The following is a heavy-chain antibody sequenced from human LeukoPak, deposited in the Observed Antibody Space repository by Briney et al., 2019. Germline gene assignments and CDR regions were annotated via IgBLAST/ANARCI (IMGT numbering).Heavy chain of an antibody. Sequence: SVKVSCKASGGTFSSYAISWVRQAPGQGLERMGGIIPIFGTANYAQKFQGRVTITADESTSTAYMELSSLRSEDTAVYYCARTSYDYVWGSYRLFDYWGQGTLVTVSS. CDR1: GGTFSSYA. CDR3: ARTSYDYVWGSYRLFDY. V-gene: IGHV1-69*01. CDR2: IIPIFGTA. D-gene: IGHD3-16*02. J-gene: IGHJ4*02.